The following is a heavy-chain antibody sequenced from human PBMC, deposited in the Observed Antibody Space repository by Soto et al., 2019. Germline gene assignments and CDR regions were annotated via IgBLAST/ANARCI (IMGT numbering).Heavy chain of an antibody. V-gene: IGHV3-23*01. CDR2: ISGSGGST. Sequence: GGSLRLSCAASGFTFSSYAMSWVRQAPGKGLEWVSAISGSGGSTYYADSVKGRFTISRDNSKNTLYLQMNSLRAEDTAVYYCAKEVTYYASSGYPKWFDPWGQGTLVTVSS. CDR1: GFTFSSYA. D-gene: IGHD3-22*01. CDR3: AKEVTYYASSGYPKWFDP. J-gene: IGHJ5*02.